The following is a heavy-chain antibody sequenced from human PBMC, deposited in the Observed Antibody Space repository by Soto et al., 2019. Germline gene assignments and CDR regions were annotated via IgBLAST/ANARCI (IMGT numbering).Heavy chain of an antibody. CDR1: GDSFTSYW. CDR2: IDPSDSYT. V-gene: IGHV5-10-1*01. D-gene: IGHD3-22*01. Sequence: GESLKISCKGSGDSFTSYWISWVRQMPGKGLEWMGRIDPSDSYTNYSPSFQGHVTISADKSISTAYLQWSSLKASDTAMYYCARQLDYYDSSGYYYPFDYWGQGTLVTVSS. J-gene: IGHJ4*02. CDR3: ARQLDYYDSSGYYYPFDY.